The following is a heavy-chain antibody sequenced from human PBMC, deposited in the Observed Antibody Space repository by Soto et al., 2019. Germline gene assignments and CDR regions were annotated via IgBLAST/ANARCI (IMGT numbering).Heavy chain of an antibody. CDR1: GFTFDDYA. J-gene: IGHJ1*01. Sequence: EVQLVESGGGLVQPGRSLRLSCAASGFTFDDYAMHWVRQAPGKGLEWVSGISWNSGSIGYADSVKGRFTISRDNAKNSLYLQMNRLRAEDTALYYCAKTAVAGTEAEYFQHWGQGTLVTVSS. V-gene: IGHV3-9*01. CDR3: AKTAVAGTEAEYFQH. D-gene: IGHD6-19*01. CDR2: ISWNSGSI.